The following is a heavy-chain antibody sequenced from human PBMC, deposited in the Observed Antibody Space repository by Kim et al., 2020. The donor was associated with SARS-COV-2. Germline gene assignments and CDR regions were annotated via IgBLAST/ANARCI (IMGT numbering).Heavy chain of an antibody. J-gene: IGHJ6*02. D-gene: IGHD2-2*01. CDR2: IYYSGST. Sequence: SETLSLTCTVSGGSISSYYWSWIRQPPGKGLEWIGYIYYSGSTNYNPSLKSRVTISVDTSKNQFSLKLSSVTAADTAVYYCARGSYGGIYGMDVWGQGTTVTVSS. CDR3: ARGSYGGIYGMDV. V-gene: IGHV4-59*01. CDR1: GGSISSYY.